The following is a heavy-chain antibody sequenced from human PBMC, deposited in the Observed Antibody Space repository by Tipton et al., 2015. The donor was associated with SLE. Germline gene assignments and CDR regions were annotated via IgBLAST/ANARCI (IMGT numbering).Heavy chain of an antibody. Sequence: TLSLTCTVSGGSISSYYWSWIRQPPGKGLEWIGYNYYSGSTYYNPSLKSRVTISVDTSKNQFSLKLSSVTAADTAVYYCAGDGGGRSWSFDYWGQGTLVTVSS. CDR2: NYYSGST. CDR3: AGDGGGRSWSFDY. J-gene: IGHJ4*02. V-gene: IGHV4-59*12. D-gene: IGHD6-13*01. CDR1: GGSISSYY.